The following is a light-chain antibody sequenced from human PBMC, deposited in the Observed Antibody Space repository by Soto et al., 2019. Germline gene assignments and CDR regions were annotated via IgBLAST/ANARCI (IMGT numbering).Light chain of an antibody. Sequence: DLVMTQSPLSLPVTPGEPASISCRSSQSLLHCNGYNYLDWYLQKPGQSPQLLIYLGSNRASGVPDRFSGSGSGTDFTLKISRVEAEDVGVYYCMQALQTWTFGQGTKVEIK. CDR2: LGS. V-gene: IGKV2-28*01. CDR3: MQALQTWT. CDR1: QSLLHCNGYNY. J-gene: IGKJ1*01.